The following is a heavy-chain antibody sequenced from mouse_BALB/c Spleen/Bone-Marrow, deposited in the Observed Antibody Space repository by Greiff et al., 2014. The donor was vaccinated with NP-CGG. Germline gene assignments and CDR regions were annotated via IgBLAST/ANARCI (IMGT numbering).Heavy chain of an antibody. CDR3: ARYYYGSSLFDY. D-gene: IGHD1-1*01. V-gene: IGHV14-3*02. J-gene: IGHJ2*01. CDR2: IDPANGNT. Sequence: VQLQQPGAELVKPGASVKLSCTASGFNIKDTYMHWVKQRPEQGLEWIGRIDPANGNTKYDPKFQGKATITADISSNTAYLQLSSLTSEDTAVYYCARYYYGSSLFDYWGQGTTLTVSS. CDR1: GFNIKDTY.